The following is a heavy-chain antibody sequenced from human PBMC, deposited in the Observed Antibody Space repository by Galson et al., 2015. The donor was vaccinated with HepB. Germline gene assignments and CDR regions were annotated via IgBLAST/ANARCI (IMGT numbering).Heavy chain of an antibody. CDR2: IRSKANSYAT. D-gene: IGHD1-26*01. CDR3: TVQPGSATRADY. Sequence: SLRLSCAASGFTFSGSAMHWVCQASGKGLEWVGRIRSKANSYATAYAASVKGRFTISRDDSKNTAYLQMNSLKTEDTAVYYCTVQPGSATRADYWGQGTLVTVSS. V-gene: IGHV3-73*01. J-gene: IGHJ4*02. CDR1: GFTFSGSA.